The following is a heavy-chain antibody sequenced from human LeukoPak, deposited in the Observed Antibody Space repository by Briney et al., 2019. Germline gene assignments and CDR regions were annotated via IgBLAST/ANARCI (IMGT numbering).Heavy chain of an antibody. CDR2: IYYSGST. Sequence: SETLSLTCTVSGGSLSSYYWSWIRQPPGKGLEWIGYIYYSGSTNYNPSLKSRVTISVDTSKNQFSLKLSSVTAADTAVYYCARGHYDSSGYYYDYWGQGTLVTVSS. D-gene: IGHD3-22*01. CDR1: GGSLSSYY. CDR3: ARGHYDSSGYYYDY. J-gene: IGHJ4*02. V-gene: IGHV4-59*01.